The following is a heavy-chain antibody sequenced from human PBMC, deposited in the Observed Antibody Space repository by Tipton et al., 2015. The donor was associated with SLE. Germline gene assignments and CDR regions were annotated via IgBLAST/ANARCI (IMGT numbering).Heavy chain of an antibody. D-gene: IGHD4-11*01. CDR3: ARYPESNYHWFGP. Sequence: LRLSCAVYGGSFGTYYWSWIRQPPGKGLEWIGEINHSGSTNYNPSLKSRVTISVDTSKNQISLKLSSVTAADTAVYYCARYPESNYHWFGPWGQGALVTVSS. CDR2: INHSGST. J-gene: IGHJ5*02. CDR1: GGSFGTYY. V-gene: IGHV4-34*01.